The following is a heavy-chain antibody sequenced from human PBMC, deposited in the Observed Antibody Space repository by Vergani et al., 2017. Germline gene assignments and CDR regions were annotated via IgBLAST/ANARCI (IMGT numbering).Heavy chain of an antibody. Sequence: QLQLQQSGPGLVQPSQTLSLICIVSGDSSNNDDYYLSWIRQPPGKGLEWIGYIYYSGSTYQNPSLETRLTMSLDTSRTQFSLNLISVTAGDTAVYYCARVAGGSGGYYLGWGQGTPVTVSS. D-gene: IGHD3-22*01. V-gene: IGHV4-30-4*08. CDR1: GDSSNNDDYY. CDR2: IYYSGST. J-gene: IGHJ4*02. CDR3: ARVAGGSGGYYLG.